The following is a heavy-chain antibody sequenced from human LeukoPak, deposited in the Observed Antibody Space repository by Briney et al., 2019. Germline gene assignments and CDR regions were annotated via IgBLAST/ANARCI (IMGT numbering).Heavy chain of an antibody. D-gene: IGHD6-19*01. Sequence: PSETLSLTCTVSGGSIGHSSYYWGWIRQPPGRGLEWIGSIYYSGSTYYNPSLKSRVTISVDTSKNQFSLKLSSVTAADTAVYYCARPNYSSAWFLFGYWGQGTLVTVSS. J-gene: IGHJ4*02. V-gene: IGHV4-39*01. CDR3: ARPNYSSAWFLFGY. CDR1: GGSIGHSSYY. CDR2: IYYSGST.